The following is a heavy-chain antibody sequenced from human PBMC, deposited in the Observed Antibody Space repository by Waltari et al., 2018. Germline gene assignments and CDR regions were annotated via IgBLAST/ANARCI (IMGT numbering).Heavy chain of an antibody. J-gene: IGHJ4*02. D-gene: IGHD2-2*01. CDR2: INWNSGTI. CDR3: AKDWGDNMLAMFDY. Sequence: EVQLVESGGGLVQPGRSLRLSCAASGFTFANYAMHWVRQAPGKGLEWVSGINWNSGTIDYADSVKGRFTISRDNAKNSLYLQMNSLRPEDTALYYCAKDWGDNMLAMFDYWGQGTLVIVSS. CDR1: GFTFANYA. V-gene: IGHV3-9*01.